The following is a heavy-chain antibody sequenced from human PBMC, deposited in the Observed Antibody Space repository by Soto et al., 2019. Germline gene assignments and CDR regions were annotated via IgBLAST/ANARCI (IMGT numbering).Heavy chain of an antibody. CDR1: GFSFTHYS. V-gene: IGHV3-30*04. CDR3: ARRWGTYSSASLDY. J-gene: IGHJ4*02. D-gene: IGHD6-19*01. Sequence: GGSLRLSCATSGFSFTHYSINWVRQAPGKGLEWVAFKSYDGTTEYYADSVKGRFTISRDNSKRMVYLQMNSLTSGDTALYYCARRWGTYSSASLDYWGRGTLVTVSS. CDR2: KSYDGTTE.